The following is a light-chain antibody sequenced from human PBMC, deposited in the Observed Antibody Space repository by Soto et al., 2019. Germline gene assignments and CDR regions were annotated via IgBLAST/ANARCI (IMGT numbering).Light chain of an antibody. J-gene: IGLJ1*01. CDR1: SSDVGSYNL. V-gene: IGLV2-23*01. CDR3: CSYAGSSTWV. Sequence: QSALTQPASVSGSPGQSITISCTGTSSDVGSYNLVSWYQQHPGKVPKIMIYEASKRPSGAPNRFSGSKSGNTASLTISGLQAEDEADYYCCSYAGSSTWVFGTGTKVTLL. CDR2: EAS.